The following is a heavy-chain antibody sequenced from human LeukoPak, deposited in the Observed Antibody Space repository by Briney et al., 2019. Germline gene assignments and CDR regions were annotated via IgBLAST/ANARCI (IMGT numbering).Heavy chain of an antibody. J-gene: IGHJ4*02. D-gene: IGHD2-2*01. CDR2: ISGSSSYI. Sequence: GGSLRLSCAASGFTFSSYTMNWVRQAPGKGLEWVSSISGSSSYIYYADSVKGRFTVSRDNAKNSLYLQMNSLRAGDTAVYYCARDSEGYQLLKGFDYWGQGTLVTVSS. CDR3: ARDSEGYQLLKGFDY. CDR1: GFTFSSYT. V-gene: IGHV3-21*01.